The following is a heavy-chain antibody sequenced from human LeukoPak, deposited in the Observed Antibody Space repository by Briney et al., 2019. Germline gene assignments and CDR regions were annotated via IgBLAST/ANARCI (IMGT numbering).Heavy chain of an antibody. J-gene: IGHJ5*02. CDR1: GGSFSGYY. V-gene: IGHV4-34*01. CDR2: INHSGST. CDR3: ARALPYCSGGSCYSGFWFDP. D-gene: IGHD2-15*01. Sequence: PSETLSLTCAVYGGSFSGYYWSWIRQPPGKGLEWIEEINHSGSTNYNPSLKSRVTISVDTSKNQFSLKLSSVTAADTAVYYCARALPYCSGGSCYSGFWFDPWGQGTLVTVSS.